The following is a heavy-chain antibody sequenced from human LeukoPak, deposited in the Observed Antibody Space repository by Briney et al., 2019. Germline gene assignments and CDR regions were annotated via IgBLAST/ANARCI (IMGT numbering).Heavy chain of an antibody. CDR2: ISYDGSNK. Sequence: GGSLRLSCAASGFTFSSYAMHWVRQAPGKGLEWVTVISYDGSNKYYADSVKGRFTISRDNSKNTLYLQMNSLRADDTAVYYCTKGEEPPSFDYWGQGTLVTVSS. CDR1: GFTFSSYA. D-gene: IGHD1-26*01. J-gene: IGHJ4*02. V-gene: IGHV3-30*04. CDR3: TKGEEPPSFDY.